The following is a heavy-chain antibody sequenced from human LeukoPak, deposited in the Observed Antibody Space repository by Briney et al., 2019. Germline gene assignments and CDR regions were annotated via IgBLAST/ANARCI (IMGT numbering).Heavy chain of an antibody. CDR1: GYSFTFYW. Sequence: GESLKIYCKGSGYSFTFYWIGWVRQMPGKGLEWMGSIYPGDSDTRYSPSFQGQVTISVDKSITTAYLQWSSLKASDTAMYYCAKGTTVTTLDYWGQGTLVTVSS. CDR3: AKGTTVTTLDY. J-gene: IGHJ4*02. D-gene: IGHD4-11*01. V-gene: IGHV5-51*01. CDR2: IYPGDSDT.